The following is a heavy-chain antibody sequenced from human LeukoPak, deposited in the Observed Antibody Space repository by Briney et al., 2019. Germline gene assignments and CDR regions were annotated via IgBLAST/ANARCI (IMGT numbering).Heavy chain of an antibody. CDR2: MKDDGNEI. CDR1: GFTFKNYR. J-gene: IGHJ4*02. Sequence: GGSLRLSCTASGFTFKNYRMTWVRQAPGKWLEWVASMKDDGNEIQYVDSVKGRFTISRDNAKNSLYLQMNNLRAEDTAVYYCARNRATNDYWGQGTLVTVSS. D-gene: IGHD1-26*01. V-gene: IGHV3-7*01. CDR3: ARNRATNDY.